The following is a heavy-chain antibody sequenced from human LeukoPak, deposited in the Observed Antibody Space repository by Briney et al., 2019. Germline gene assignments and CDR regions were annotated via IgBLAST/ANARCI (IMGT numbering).Heavy chain of an antibody. D-gene: IGHD2-8*01. Sequence: GESLKISCXGSGYSFASSWIGWVRQMTGKGLAWMGIIYPDDSGTRYSPSFEGQITISVDKSISTAYLQWSSLKASDTAVYYCARHGHCTNGVCYSNYYYHMDVWGKGTTVTVSS. CDR1: GYSFASSW. CDR3: ARHGHCTNGVCYSNYYYHMDV. V-gene: IGHV5-51*01. J-gene: IGHJ6*03. CDR2: IYPDDSGT.